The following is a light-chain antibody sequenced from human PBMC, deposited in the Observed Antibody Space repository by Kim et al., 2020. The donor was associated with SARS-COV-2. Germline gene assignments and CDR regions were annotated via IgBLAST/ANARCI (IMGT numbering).Light chain of an antibody. J-gene: IGKJ4*01. V-gene: IGKV3-11*01. CDR2: DTP. CDR1: QSVSRY. Sequence: EIVLTQSPATLSLSPGERATLSCRASQSVSRYLAWYQQKPGQAPRLLIYDTPNRATGIPARFSGSGSATDFTLTISSLEPEDFAVYYCQQRSTWPLTFGGGTKVDIK. CDR3: QQRSTWPLT.